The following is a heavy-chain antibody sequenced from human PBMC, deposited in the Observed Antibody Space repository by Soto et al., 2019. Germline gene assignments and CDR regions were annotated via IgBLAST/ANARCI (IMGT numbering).Heavy chain of an antibody. Sequence: EEQLLESGGGLGLPGGSRRLYCAASAFTFRIYAMIWVRHAPGKGLEWVSAITASADTTYYVDSVKGRFTISIANSKNTLYLRMNSMRAGDTAVYYCAKVRALRDCPSTSCPGAFDIWGQGTMVTVS. CDR3: AKVRALRDCPSTSCPGAFDI. CDR2: ITASADTT. J-gene: IGHJ3*02. D-gene: IGHD2-2*01. V-gene: IGHV3-23*01. CDR1: AFTFRIYA.